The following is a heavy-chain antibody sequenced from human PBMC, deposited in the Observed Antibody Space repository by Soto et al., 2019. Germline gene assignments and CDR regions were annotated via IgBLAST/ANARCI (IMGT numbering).Heavy chain of an antibody. Sequence: GGSLRLSCAASGFTVSSNYMSWVRQAPGKGLEWVSVIYSGGSTYYADSVKGRFTISRDNSKNTLYLQMNSLRAEDTAVYYCARDLSRSVGGVIVPDYYYYYMDVWGKGTTVTVSS. J-gene: IGHJ6*03. D-gene: IGHD3-16*02. CDR3: ARDLSRSVGGVIVPDYYYYYMDV. CDR1: GFTVSSNY. V-gene: IGHV3-66*01. CDR2: IYSGGST.